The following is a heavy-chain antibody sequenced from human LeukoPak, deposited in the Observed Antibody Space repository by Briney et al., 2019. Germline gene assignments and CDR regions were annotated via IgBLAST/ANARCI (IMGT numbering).Heavy chain of an antibody. CDR2: ISYDGSNK. D-gene: IGHD6-6*01. CDR3: ARDGSSSSSAVVFDY. CDR1: GVTFSNYA. V-gene: IGHV3-30*04. J-gene: IGHJ4*02. Sequence: GGSLRLSCAASGVTFSNYALHWVRQAPGKGLEWVAVISYDGSNKYYADSVKGRFTISRDNSKNTLYLQMNSLRAEDTAVYYCARDGSSSSSAVVFDYWGQGTLVTVSS.